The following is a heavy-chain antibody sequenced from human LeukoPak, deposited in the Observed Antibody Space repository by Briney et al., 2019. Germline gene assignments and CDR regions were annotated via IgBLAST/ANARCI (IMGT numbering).Heavy chain of an antibody. Sequence: GGSLRLSCTASGSSGFTFISAWMSWVRQAPGKGLEWVGRIKSKTDGGTTDYAAPVKGGFTISRDDSKTTVFLQMNSLKTEDTAVYYCTTVQDYGEAGDWGQGTLVTVSS. V-gene: IGHV3-15*01. CDR3: TTVQDYGEAGD. D-gene: IGHD4-17*01. CDR2: IKSKTDGGTT. CDR1: GFTFISAW. J-gene: IGHJ4*02.